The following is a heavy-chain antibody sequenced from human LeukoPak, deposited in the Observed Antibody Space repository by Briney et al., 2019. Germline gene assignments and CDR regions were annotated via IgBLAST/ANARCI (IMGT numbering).Heavy chain of an antibody. CDR1: GFTFSSYN. CDR2: IGSGSTYI. J-gene: IGHJ6*02. D-gene: IGHD3-10*01. V-gene: IGHV3-21*01. Sequence: PGGYLRLSCAASGFTFSSYNMNWVRQAPGKGLEWVSFIGSGSTYIYNADSVKGRFTISRDNAKNSLYLKMNSLRVEDTAVYYCARVLLWFGEALGYGMDVWGQGTTVTVSS. CDR3: ARVLLWFGEALGYGMDV.